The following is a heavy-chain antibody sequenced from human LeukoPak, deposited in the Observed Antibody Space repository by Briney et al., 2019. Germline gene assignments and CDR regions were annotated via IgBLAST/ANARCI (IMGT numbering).Heavy chain of an antibody. J-gene: IGHJ6*03. CDR3: ARARYCSGGSCYSRHYYYYMDV. CDR2: ISAYNGNT. V-gene: IGHV1-18*01. Sequence: APVKVSCKASGYTFTSYGISWVRQAPGQGLEWMGWISAYNGNTNYAQKLQGRVTMTTDTSTSTAYMELRSLRSDDTAVYYCARARYCSGGSCYSRHYYYYMDVWGKGTTVTVSS. D-gene: IGHD2-15*01. CDR1: GYTFTSYG.